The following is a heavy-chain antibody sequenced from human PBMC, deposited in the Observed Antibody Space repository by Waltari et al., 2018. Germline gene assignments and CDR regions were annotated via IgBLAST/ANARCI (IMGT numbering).Heavy chain of an antibody. J-gene: IGHJ4*02. D-gene: IGHD2-15*01. CDR1: GYSFTSHW. Sequence: EVQLVQSGAEVKKPGESLKISCQGSGYSFTSHWIAWVRQMPGKAPEWMVIINPADADTRYSPSFQGQVTISADKAISTAYVQWSSLKASDTAMYYCARRYCSGARCLYFDHWGQGTLVTVSS. CDR3: ARRYCSGARCLYFDH. V-gene: IGHV5-51*01. CDR2: INPADADT.